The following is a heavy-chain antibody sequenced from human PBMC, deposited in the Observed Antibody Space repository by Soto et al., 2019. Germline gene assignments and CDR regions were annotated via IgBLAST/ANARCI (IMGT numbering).Heavy chain of an antibody. D-gene: IGHD1-26*01. Sequence: QVQLVESGGGVVQPGRSLRLSCAASGFSFSSYGMHWVRQAPGKGLEWVAYVSYDGSKTYYADSVEGRFSISRDTSQNTLFLQMNRLRTEDTAMYFCAKDQSGGERFDPWGQGTLVTVSS. CDR1: GFSFSSYG. CDR3: AKDQSGGERFDP. V-gene: IGHV3-30*18. J-gene: IGHJ5*02. CDR2: VSYDGSKT.